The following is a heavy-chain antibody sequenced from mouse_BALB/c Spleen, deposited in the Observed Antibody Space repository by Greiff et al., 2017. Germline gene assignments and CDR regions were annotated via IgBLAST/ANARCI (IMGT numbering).Heavy chain of an antibody. CDR3: ARDYGNYGYFDV. CDR2: ISSGSSTI. J-gene: IGHJ1*01. CDR1: GFTFSSFG. V-gene: IGHV5-17*02. Sequence: EGHLVESGGGLVQPGGSRKLSCAASGFTFSSFGMHWVRQAPEKGLEWVAYISSGSSTIYYADTVKGRFTISRDNPKNTLFLQMTSLRSEDTAMYYCARDYGNYGYFDVWGAGTTVTVSS. D-gene: IGHD2-1*01.